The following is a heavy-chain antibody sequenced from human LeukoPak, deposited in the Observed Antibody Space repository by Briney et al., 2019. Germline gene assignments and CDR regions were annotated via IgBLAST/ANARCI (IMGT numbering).Heavy chain of an antibody. D-gene: IGHD3-10*01. CDR1: GFTVRSNY. V-gene: IGHV3-66*02. J-gene: IGHJ6*02. Sequence: GGSLRLSCAASGFTVRSNYMSWVRQAPGKGLEWVSVIYSGGSTYYADSVKGRFTISRDDSTNTVYLHLSSLRAEDTAVYYCAKDLIARVRGSPMDVWGQGTRVIVSS. CDR3: AKDLIARVRGSPMDV. CDR2: IYSGGST.